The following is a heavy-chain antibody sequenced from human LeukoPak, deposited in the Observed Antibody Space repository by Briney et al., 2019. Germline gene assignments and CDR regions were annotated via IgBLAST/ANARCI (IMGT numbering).Heavy chain of an antibody. CDR1: GFTFSGYG. J-gene: IGHJ1*01. CDR2: IRYDGSNK. V-gene: IGHV3-30*02. Sequence: SGGSLRLSCAASGFTFSGYGMHWVRQAPGKGLEWVAFIRYDGSNKYYADSVKGRFTISRDNSKNTLYLQMNSLRAEDTAVYYCAKGPYDFWSGYHFQHWGQGTLVTVSS. D-gene: IGHD3-3*01. CDR3: AKGPYDFWSGYHFQH.